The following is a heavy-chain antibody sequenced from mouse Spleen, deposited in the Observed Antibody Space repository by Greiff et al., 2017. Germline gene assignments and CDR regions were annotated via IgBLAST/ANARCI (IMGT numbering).Heavy chain of an antibody. D-gene: IGHD1-2*01. CDR1: GFSLTSYG. CDR3: ATYYGQDAMDY. J-gene: IGHJ4*01. Sequence: VKLVESAPGLVQPSQSLSITCTVSGFSLTSYGVHWVRQSPGKGLEWLGVIWRGGSTDYNAAFMSRLSITKDNSKSQVFFKMNSLQADDTAIYYCATYYGQDAMDYWGQGTSVTVSS. V-gene: IGHV2-5*01. CDR2: IWRGGST.